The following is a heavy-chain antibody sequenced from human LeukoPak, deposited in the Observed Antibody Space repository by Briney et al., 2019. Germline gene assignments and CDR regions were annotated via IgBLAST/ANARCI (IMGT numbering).Heavy chain of an antibody. CDR1: GYRFTGYY. CDR2: INPKSGDP. CDR3: ARDPGHDTSNYGGLDF. V-gene: IGHV1-2*02. J-gene: IGHJ4*02. Sequence: ASVKVSCKTSGYRFTGYYMHWVRQAPGQGLEWMGWINPKSGDPIYVQKFQGRVTLTRDTSIDTVYLELRSLKSDDTAVYYCARDPGHDTSNYGGLDFWGQGTLVTVSS. D-gene: IGHD4-11*01.